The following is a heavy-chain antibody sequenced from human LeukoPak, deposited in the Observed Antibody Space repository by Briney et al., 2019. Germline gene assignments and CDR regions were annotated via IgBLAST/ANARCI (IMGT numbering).Heavy chain of an antibody. CDR3: ARDNSVGDYAWWFDP. CDR1: GYTFTSYY. V-gene: IGHV1-46*01. J-gene: IGHJ5*02. D-gene: IGHD1-26*01. Sequence: ASVKVSCKASGYTFTSYYMHWVRQSPGQGLEWMGLINPSGGTTRYAQKFQGRVTMTRDLSTSTDYMELSSLRSDDTAVYFCARDNSVGDYAWWFDPWGQGTLVTVSS. CDR2: INPSGGTT.